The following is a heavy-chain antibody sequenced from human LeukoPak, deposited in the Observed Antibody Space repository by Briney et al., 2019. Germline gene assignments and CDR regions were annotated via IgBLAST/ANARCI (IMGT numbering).Heavy chain of an antibody. Sequence: SETLSLTCTVAGGSISGFYWGWIRQAPGKGLEWIGFIYYSGSANYNPSLKSRVTMSVDTSKNQFSLKLSSVTAADTAFYYCARDRGSSGWFDYWGQGTLVTVSS. CDR2: IYYSGSA. V-gene: IGHV4-59*01. D-gene: IGHD6-19*01. CDR1: GGSISGFY. J-gene: IGHJ4*02. CDR3: ARDRGSSGWFDY.